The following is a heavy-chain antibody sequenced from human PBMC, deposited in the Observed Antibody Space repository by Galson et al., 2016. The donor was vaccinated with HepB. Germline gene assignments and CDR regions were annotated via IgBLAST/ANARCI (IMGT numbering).Heavy chain of an antibody. CDR3: AIIAYFDQ. V-gene: IGHV3-30*03. Sequence: SLRLSCAASGFTFSNYGIHWVRQAPGKGLGWVAVISYDGSKKYYADSVKGRFTISRDNSKNTLFLQMNSLRPEDTAVYYCAIIAYFDQWGQGTLVTVSS. D-gene: IGHD2/OR15-2a*01. J-gene: IGHJ4*02. CDR2: ISYDGSKK. CDR1: GFTFSNYG.